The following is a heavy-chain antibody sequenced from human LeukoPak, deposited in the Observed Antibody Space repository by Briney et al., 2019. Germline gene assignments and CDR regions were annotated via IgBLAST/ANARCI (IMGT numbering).Heavy chain of an antibody. Sequence: ASVKVSCKASRYTFTGYYMHWVRQAPGQGLEWMGWINPNSGGTNYAQKFQGRVTMTRDTSISTAYMELSSLRSDDTAIYYCARGLFGGATDCFHYWGQGTLVTVSS. J-gene: IGHJ4*02. CDR3: ARGLFGGATDCFHY. CDR2: INPNSGGT. D-gene: IGHD1-26*01. CDR1: RYTFTGYY. V-gene: IGHV1-2*02.